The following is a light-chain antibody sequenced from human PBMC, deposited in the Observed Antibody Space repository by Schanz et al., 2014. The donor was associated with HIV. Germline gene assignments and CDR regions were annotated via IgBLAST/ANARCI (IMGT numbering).Light chain of an antibody. Sequence: DIQMTQSPSSLSASVGDRVTITCRASQSINSYLNWYQQKPGKAPKLLIYTASSLQSGVPSRFSGSESETDFTLIISSLQPEDFATYYCQQSYNTPWTFGQGTKVEI. J-gene: IGKJ1*01. CDR3: QQSYNTPWT. V-gene: IGKV1-39*01. CDR1: QSINSY. CDR2: TAS.